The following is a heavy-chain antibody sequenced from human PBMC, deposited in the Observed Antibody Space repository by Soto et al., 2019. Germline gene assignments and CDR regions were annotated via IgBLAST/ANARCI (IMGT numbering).Heavy chain of an antibody. CDR2: IYPGYSDT. CDR1: GYXFTSYL. Sequence: EXLKISCKGSGYXFTSYLLGWVRQMPGKGLEWMGIIYPGYSDTRYSPSFQGQVTISADKSISTAYLQWSSLNASDTAMYYCARFLLVGATFFAYWGQGTLGTVS. D-gene: IGHD1-26*01. V-gene: IGHV5-51*01. CDR3: ARFLLVGATFFAY. J-gene: IGHJ4*02.